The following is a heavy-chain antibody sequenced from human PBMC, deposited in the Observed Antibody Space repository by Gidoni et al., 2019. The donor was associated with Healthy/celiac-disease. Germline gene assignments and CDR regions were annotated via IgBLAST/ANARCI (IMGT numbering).Heavy chain of an antibody. CDR2: VYPGDSDT. CDR1: GHSCSSYW. CDR3: ASSGV. V-gene: IGHV5-51*01. Sequence: EVQLVQSGAEVQQPAESLKISCKGSGHSCSSYWIGWVRQMPGQSLEWMGFVYPGDSDTRYSPSFHSQVTISANKSISTAYLQWSSLKASDTAMYYCASSGVWGQGTTVTVSS. D-gene: IGHD3-10*01. J-gene: IGHJ6*02.